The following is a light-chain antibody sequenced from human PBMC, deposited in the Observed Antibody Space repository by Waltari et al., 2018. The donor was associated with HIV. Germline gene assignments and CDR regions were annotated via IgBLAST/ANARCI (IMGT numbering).Light chain of an antibody. Sequence: QSVLTQAPSASGTPGQRVTLSCSGTGSNVGVTFVSWYQQLPGMAPKLLIYSNNEGPSRGPDRFSGSKSGTSASLAIMGLRSEDEAVYFCAAWDDSVSGWAFGEGTKVTVL. V-gene: IGLV1-47*01. CDR3: AAWDDSVSGWA. CDR1: GSNVGVTF. CDR2: SNN. J-gene: IGLJ2*01.